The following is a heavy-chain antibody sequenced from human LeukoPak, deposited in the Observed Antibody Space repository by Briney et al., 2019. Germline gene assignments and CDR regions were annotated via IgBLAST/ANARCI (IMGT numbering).Heavy chain of an antibody. J-gene: IGHJ4*02. V-gene: IGHV4-59*08. Sequence: SETLSLTCTVSGSSISSYYWSWVRQPPGKGLEYIGYIYYTGSTNSSPSLKSRVTISVDTSKNRFSLKLNSETAADTAVYYCARHPIFGGTNVYAFDYWGQGTLVTVSS. D-gene: IGHD2-8*01. CDR2: IYYTGST. CDR3: ARHPIFGGTNVYAFDY. CDR1: GSSISSYY.